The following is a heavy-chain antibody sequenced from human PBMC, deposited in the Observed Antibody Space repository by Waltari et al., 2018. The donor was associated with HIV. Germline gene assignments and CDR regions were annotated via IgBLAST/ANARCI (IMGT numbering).Heavy chain of an antibody. CDR1: GFTVSTTY. Sequence: EVQLVESGGGLIQPGGSLRPSCAASGFTVSTTYMSGVRQAPGKGLEWFSVIYSGGSTYYADSVKGRFTISRDNSKNTLYLQMNSLRAEDTAVYYCARDPEMATKWGYWGQGTLVTVSS. D-gene: IGHD5-12*01. CDR3: ARDPEMATKWGY. CDR2: IYSGGST. J-gene: IGHJ4*02. V-gene: IGHV3-53*01.